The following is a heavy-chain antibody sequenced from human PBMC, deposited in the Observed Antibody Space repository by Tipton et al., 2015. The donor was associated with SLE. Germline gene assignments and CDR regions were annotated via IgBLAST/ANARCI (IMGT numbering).Heavy chain of an antibody. J-gene: IGHJ6*02. CDR3: ARDQEDGYNPGDYYYGMDV. CDR1: GGSISSSSYY. Sequence: GLVKPSETLSLTCTVSGGSISSSSYYWGWIRQPPGKGLEWIGSIYYSGSTYYNPSLKSRVTISVDTSKNQFSLKLSSVTAADTAVYYCARDQEDGYNPGDYYYGMDVWGQGTTVTVSS. D-gene: IGHD5-24*01. V-gene: IGHV4-39*07. CDR2: IYYSGST.